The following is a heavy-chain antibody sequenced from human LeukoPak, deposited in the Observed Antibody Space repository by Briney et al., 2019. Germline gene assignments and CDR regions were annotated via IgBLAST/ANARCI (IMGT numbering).Heavy chain of an antibody. J-gene: IGHJ4*02. D-gene: IGHD4-11*01. Sequence: KPSETLSLTCTVSVYSISSGFYWDWIRQPPGKGLEWIGTFYHNGTTYYSPSLKSRVTISVDTSKNQFSLRLSSVTPADTAVYYCARAKESDYSFDYWGQGTLVTVSS. CDR2: FYHNGTT. CDR3: ARAKESDYSFDY. CDR1: VYSISSGFY. V-gene: IGHV4-38-2*02.